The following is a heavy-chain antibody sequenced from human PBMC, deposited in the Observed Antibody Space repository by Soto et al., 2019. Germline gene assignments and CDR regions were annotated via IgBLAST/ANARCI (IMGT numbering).Heavy chain of an antibody. D-gene: IGHD1-26*01. CDR2: IWYDGSNK. V-gene: IGHV3-33*01. CDR1: GFTFSSYG. CDR3: AREPLHSGAYYADY. J-gene: IGHJ4*02. Sequence: QVQLVESGGGVVQPGRSLRLSCTASGFTFSSYGMHWVRQAPGKGLEWVAVIWYDGSNKYYADSVKGRFTISRDNSKNPLYLQMNSLRAEDTAVYYCAREPLHSGAYYADYSGQGTLVTVSS.